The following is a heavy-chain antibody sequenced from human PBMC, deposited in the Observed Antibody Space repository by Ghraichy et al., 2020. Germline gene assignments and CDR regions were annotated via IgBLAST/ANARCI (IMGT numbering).Heavy chain of an antibody. D-gene: IGHD3-3*01. CDR3: ARLITISGPWHYALDA. Sequence: ASVKVSCKASGYTFTAHYIHWVRQAPGHGLEWIGRINPNSGGTNYTQKFQGRVTMTRDTSISTAYMELSRLRSDDAAVYFCARLITISGPWHYALDAWAKGPRSPSP. CDR1: GYTFTAHY. J-gene: IGHJ6*02. V-gene: IGHV1-2*02. CDR2: INPNSGGT.